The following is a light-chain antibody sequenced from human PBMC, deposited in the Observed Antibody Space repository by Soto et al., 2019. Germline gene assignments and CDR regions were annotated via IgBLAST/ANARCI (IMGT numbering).Light chain of an antibody. CDR3: HDYCSSRT. Sequence: EIVLTQSPGTLSLSPGERATLSCRASQSVSSSYLAWYQQKPGQAPRLLIYGASSRAADIPDRFSASGSGTDFTLTISRLEPEDVSVYYCHDYCSSRTFGQGTKVEIK. V-gene: IGKV3-20*01. CDR1: QSVSSSY. CDR2: GAS. J-gene: IGKJ1*01.